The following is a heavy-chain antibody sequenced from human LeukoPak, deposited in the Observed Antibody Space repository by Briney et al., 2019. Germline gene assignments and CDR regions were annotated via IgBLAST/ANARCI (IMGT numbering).Heavy chain of an antibody. V-gene: IGHV3-30*01. CDR2: ISYDGSNK. J-gene: IGHJ4*02. Sequence: PGRSLRLSCAAAGFTFGSYAMHWVRQAPGKGLEWVAVISYDGSNKYYADSVKGRFTISRDNSKNTLYLQMNSLRAEDTAVYYCASKGGYSSSFTNYWGQGTPVTVSS. CDR1: GFTFGSYA. CDR3: ASKGGYSSSFTNY. D-gene: IGHD6-6*01.